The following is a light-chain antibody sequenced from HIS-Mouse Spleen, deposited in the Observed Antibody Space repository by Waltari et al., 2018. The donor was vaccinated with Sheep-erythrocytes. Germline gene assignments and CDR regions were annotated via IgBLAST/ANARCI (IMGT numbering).Light chain of an antibody. CDR2: EGS. Sequence: QSALTQPASVSGSPGQSITISCTGTSSDVGSYNLVSWSQQHPGKAPKLMIYEGSKRPSGVSNRFSGSKSGNTASLTISGTQAMDEADYYCQAWDSSTSWNVVFGGGTKLTVL. J-gene: IGLJ2*01. CDR1: SSDVGSYNL. V-gene: IGLV2-14*02. CDR3: QAWDSSTSWNVV.